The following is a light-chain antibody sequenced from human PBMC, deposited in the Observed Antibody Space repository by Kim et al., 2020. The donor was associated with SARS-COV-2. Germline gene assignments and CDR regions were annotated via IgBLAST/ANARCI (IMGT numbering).Light chain of an antibody. CDR2: GAS. CDR3: QQYNNWPWT. V-gene: IGKV3-15*01. Sequence: VSPGERATLSGRASQSVGANLAWYQPKPGQAPRLLISGASTRATGIPSRFSGSGSGTEFTLTINSLQSGDFAVYYCQQYNNWPWTFGQGTKVEIK. J-gene: IGKJ1*01. CDR1: QSVGAN.